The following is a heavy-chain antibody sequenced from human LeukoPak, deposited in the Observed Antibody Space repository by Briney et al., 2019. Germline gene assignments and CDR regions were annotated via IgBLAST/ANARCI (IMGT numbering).Heavy chain of an antibody. CDR3: ARDYASNY. CDR2: ISRSGDTI. CDR1: GFTFSRYE. D-gene: IGHD3-10*01. V-gene: IGHV3-48*03. J-gene: IGHJ4*02. Sequence: GGSLRLSCAASGFTFSRYEMNWVRQAPGKGLEWVSYISRSGDTIYFADSVKGRFTISRDNAKNSLYLQMSSLRAEDTAVYYCARDYASNYWGQGTLVTVSS.